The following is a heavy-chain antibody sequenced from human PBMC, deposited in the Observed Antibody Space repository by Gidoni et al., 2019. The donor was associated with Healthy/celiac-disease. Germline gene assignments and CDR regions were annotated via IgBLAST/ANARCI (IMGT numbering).Heavy chain of an antibody. Sequence: EVQLLESGGGLVQPGGSLRLSCAASGFTFSSYAMSWVRQAPGKGLELVSAIRGSGGSTYYADSVKGRFTISRDNSKNTLYLQMNSLRAEDTAVYYCAKDGLRGEWLVPFDYWGQGTLVTVSS. CDR1: GFTFSSYA. V-gene: IGHV3-23*01. J-gene: IGHJ4*02. CDR3: AKDGLRGEWLVPFDY. CDR2: IRGSGGST. D-gene: IGHD6-19*01.